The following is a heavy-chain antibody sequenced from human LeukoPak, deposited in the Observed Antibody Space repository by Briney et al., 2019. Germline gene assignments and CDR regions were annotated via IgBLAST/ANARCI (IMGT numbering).Heavy chain of an antibody. Sequence: PGGSLRLSCGASGFIFSSYGMHWVRQAPGKGLEWVAVIWYDGSGKQYADSVKGRFTISRDNSKNALYLEMNSLRAEDTAVYYCARSYDSSGYYFRTVEYWGQGTLVTVSS. D-gene: IGHD3-22*01. CDR1: GFIFSSYG. V-gene: IGHV3-33*01. CDR3: ARSYDSSGYYFRTVEY. J-gene: IGHJ4*02. CDR2: IWYDGSGK.